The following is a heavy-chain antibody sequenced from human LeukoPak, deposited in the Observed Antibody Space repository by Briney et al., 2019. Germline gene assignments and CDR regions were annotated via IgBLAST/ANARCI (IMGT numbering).Heavy chain of an antibody. Sequence: SETLSLTCSVSDDSFSSADYSWSWIRQLPGRGLEWIGYIHYSGSAYYNPSLKSRLTISLDTLKKQFSLRLSSVTAADTAVYYCARGGILLGGALGAWGQGTTVTVSS. CDR3: ARGGILLGGALGA. J-gene: IGHJ6*02. V-gene: IGHV4-31*03. CDR1: DDSFSSADYS. CDR2: IHYSGSA. D-gene: IGHD3-16*01.